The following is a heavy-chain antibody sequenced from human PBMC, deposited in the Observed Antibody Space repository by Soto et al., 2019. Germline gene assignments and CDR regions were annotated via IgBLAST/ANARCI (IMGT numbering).Heavy chain of an antibody. Sequence: GGSLRLSCAASGFTFSDYYMSWIRQAPGKGLEWVSYISSSGSTIYYADSVKGRFTISRDNAKNSLYLQMNSLRAEDTAVYYCARDLYYYDSSGYHLYYYYGMDVWGQGTTVTVSS. V-gene: IGHV3-11*01. J-gene: IGHJ6*02. CDR2: ISSSGSTI. D-gene: IGHD3-22*01. CDR1: GFTFSDYY. CDR3: ARDLYYYDSSGYHLYYYYGMDV.